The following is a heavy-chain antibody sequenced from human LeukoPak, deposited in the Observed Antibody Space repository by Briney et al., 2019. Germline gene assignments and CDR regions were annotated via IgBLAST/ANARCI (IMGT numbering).Heavy chain of an antibody. CDR1: GFTFDDYA. D-gene: IGHD3-3*01. Sequence: SGGSLRLSCAASGFTFDDYAMHWVRQAPGKGLEWVSGISWNSGSIGYADSVKGRFTISRDNAKNSLYLQMNSLRDEDTAVYYCARDAQAYDLRRAEAFDIWGQGTMVTVSS. V-gene: IGHV3-9*01. J-gene: IGHJ3*02. CDR3: ARDAQAYDLRRAEAFDI. CDR2: ISWNSGSI.